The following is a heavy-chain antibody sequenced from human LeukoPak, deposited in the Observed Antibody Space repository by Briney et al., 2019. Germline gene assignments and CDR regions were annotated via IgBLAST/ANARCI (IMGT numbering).Heavy chain of an antibody. CDR2: ISGSGSNT. D-gene: IGHD2-2*01. Sequence: GGSLRLSCAASGFTFSSYVLIWVRQAPGKGLEWVSAISGSGSNTYYADSVKGRFTISRDDSKNTLYLQMNSLRAEDTAVYYCAREFAAYGEMYPFDYWGQGTLVTVSS. CDR3: AREFAAYGEMYPFDY. CDR1: GFTFSSYV. V-gene: IGHV3-23*01. J-gene: IGHJ4*02.